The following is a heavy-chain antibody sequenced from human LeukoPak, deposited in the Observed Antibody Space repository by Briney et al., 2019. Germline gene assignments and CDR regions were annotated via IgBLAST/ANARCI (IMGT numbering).Heavy chain of an antibody. CDR1: GFTFSSYA. V-gene: IGHV3-30*04. CDR3: ARVCFDSYKQQLMTLGY. Sequence: QPGGSLRLSCAASGFTFSSYAMHWVRQAPGKGLEWVAVISYDGSNKYYADSVKGRFTISRDNSKSTLYLQMNSLRAEDTAVYYCARVCFDSYKQQLMTLGYWGQGTLVTVSS. D-gene: IGHD6-13*01. J-gene: IGHJ4*02. CDR2: ISYDGSNK.